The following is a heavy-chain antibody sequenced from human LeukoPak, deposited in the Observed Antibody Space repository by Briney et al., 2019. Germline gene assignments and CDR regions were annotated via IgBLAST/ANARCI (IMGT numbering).Heavy chain of an antibody. Sequence: SETLSLTCTVSGGSISSYYWSWIRQPPGKGLEGIGYIYYSGSTNYNPSLKSRVTISVDTSKNQFSLKLSSVTAADTAVYYCARQYRIAAAGMDVWGQGTTVTVSS. D-gene: IGHD6-13*01. CDR1: GGSISSYY. V-gene: IGHV4-59*01. CDR2: IYYSGST. CDR3: ARQYRIAAAGMDV. J-gene: IGHJ6*02.